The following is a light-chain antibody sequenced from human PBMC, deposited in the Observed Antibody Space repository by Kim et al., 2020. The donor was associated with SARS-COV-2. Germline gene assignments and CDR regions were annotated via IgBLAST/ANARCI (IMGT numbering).Light chain of an antibody. V-gene: IGLV3-21*04. CDR2: HDD. J-gene: IGLJ1*01. CDR1: NIVSNP. CDR3: QVWDGRIDKYV. Sequence: PGKPAMLTCGGDNIVSNPVHWSQQKPGQAPVLVISHDDDRPSGTPARFSGSPSGNTATLTVSRVEAGDEADYYCQVWDGRIDKYVFGTGTKVTVL.